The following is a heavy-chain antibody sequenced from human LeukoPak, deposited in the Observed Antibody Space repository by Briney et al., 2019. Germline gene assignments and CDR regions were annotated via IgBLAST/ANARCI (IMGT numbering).Heavy chain of an antibody. CDR2: IYYSGST. CDR3: ARVDQSGYDTRGWFDP. Sequence: SETLSLTCTVSGGSISTYYWSWIRQPPGKGLEWIGYIYYSGSTNYNPSLTSRVTISVDMSKNQFSLKLSSVTAADTAVYYCARVDQSGYDTRGWFDPWGQGTLVTVSS. J-gene: IGHJ5*02. D-gene: IGHD5-12*01. CDR1: GGSISTYY. V-gene: IGHV4-59*01.